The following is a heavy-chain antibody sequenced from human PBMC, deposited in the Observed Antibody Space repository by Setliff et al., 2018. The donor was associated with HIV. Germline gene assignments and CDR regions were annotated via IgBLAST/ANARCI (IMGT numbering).Heavy chain of an antibody. CDR3: AHYVLYPYDAFDL. J-gene: IGHJ3*01. D-gene: IGHD2-2*02. Sequence: SGPTLVNPTQTLTLTCTFSGFSLTTSGVGVGWIRQSPGKALDWLGLIYWDDDKRYSPSLRSRLTVTRDTSKNQVILTMTNVDPADTATYYCAHYVLYPYDAFDLWGQGTMVTVSS. CDR2: IYWDDDK. V-gene: IGHV2-5*02. CDR1: GFSLTTSGVG.